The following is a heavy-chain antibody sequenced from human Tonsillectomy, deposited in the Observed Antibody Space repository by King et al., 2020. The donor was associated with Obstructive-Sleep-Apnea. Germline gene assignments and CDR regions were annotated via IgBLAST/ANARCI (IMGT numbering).Heavy chain of an antibody. Sequence: VQLVESGGDLVQPGGSLRLSCVTSGFIFSNYWMGWVRQAPGKGLEWVANINHDGSEKHYVDSVKGRFTTSRDNAKNSLFLQMNSLRAEDTAVYYCARDPHRGDFWSIDFDLWGKGALVTVSS. J-gene: IGHJ4*02. CDR2: INHDGSEK. V-gene: IGHV3-7*03. CDR1: GFIFSNYW. CDR3: ARDPHRGDFWSIDFDL. D-gene: IGHD3-3*01.